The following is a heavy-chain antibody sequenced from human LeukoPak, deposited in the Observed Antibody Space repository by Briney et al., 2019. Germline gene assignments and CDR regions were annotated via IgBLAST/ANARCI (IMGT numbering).Heavy chain of an antibody. V-gene: IGHV4-59*12. J-gene: IGHJ4*02. CDR2: IYYRGTT. CDR3: ARLPRYGGYDHFDY. Sequence: SETLSLTCTVSGDSIDSYYWSWIRQPPGKGLEWIGYIYYRGTTSYNPFLKSRVTISVDMSKNQFSLKLNSVTAADTAVYYCARLPRYGGYDHFDYWGRGILVIVSS. D-gene: IGHD5-12*01. CDR1: GDSIDSYY.